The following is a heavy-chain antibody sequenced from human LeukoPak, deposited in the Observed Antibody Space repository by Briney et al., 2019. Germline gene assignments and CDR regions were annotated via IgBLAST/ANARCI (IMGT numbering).Heavy chain of an antibody. D-gene: IGHD2-21*02. CDR3: ARGIDSLAYCGGDCYSGIDY. J-gene: IGHJ4*02. CDR2: ISAYNGNT. V-gene: IGHV1-18*01. Sequence: GASVKVSCTASGYTFTSYGISWVRQAPGQGLEWMGWISAYNGNTNYAQKLQGRVTMTTDTSTSTAYMELRSLRSDDTAVYYCARGIDSLAYCGGDCYSGIDYWGQGTLVTVSS. CDR1: GYTFTSYG.